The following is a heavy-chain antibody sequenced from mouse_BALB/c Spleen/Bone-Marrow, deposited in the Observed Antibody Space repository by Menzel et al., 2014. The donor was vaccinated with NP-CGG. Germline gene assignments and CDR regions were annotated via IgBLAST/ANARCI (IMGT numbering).Heavy chain of an antibody. V-gene: IGHV5-9-4*01. CDR3: ARAYRYDGGYYYATDY. CDR2: ISSGGSYT. Sequence: EVQGVESGGGSVKPGGSLKLSCAASGFTFSSYAMSWVRQSPEKRLEWVAEISSGGSYTYYPDTVTGRFTISRDNAKNALYLEMSSLRSEDTAMYYCARAYRYDGGYYYATDYWGQGTSVTVSS. CDR1: GFTFSSYA. J-gene: IGHJ4*01. D-gene: IGHD2-14*01.